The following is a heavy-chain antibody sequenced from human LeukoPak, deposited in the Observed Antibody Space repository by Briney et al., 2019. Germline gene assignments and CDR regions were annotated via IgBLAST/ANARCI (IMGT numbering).Heavy chain of an antibody. Sequence: SQTLSLTCAISGDSVSSNSAAWNWIRQSPSRGLEWLGRTYYRSKWYNDYAVSVKSRITINPDTSKNQFSLQLNSVTPEDTAVYYCARVGCSGGSCYVHFDYWGQGTLVTVSS. CDR2: TYYRSKWYN. CDR1: GDSVSSNSAA. V-gene: IGHV6-1*01. D-gene: IGHD2-15*01. J-gene: IGHJ4*02. CDR3: ARVGCSGGSCYVHFDY.